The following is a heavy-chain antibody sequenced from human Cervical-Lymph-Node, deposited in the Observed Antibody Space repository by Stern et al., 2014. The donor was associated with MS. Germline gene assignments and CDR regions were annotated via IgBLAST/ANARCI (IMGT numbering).Heavy chain of an antibody. CDR1: GFTFTSSA. CDR2: IGVGSGNT. J-gene: IGHJ3*02. CDR3: AAAATADAFDI. V-gene: IGHV1-58*01. Sequence: QLVESGPEVKKPGTSVKVSCKASGFTFTSSAVQWVRQARGQRLEWIGWIGVGSGNTNYAQKFQERVTITRDMSTSTAYMELSSLRSEDTAVYYCAAAATADAFDIWGQGTMVTVSS.